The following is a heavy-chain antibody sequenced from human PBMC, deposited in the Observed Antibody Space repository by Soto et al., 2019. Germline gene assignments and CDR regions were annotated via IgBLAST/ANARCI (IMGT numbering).Heavy chain of an antibody. Sequence: PSETLSLTCAVYGGSLSAYYWARIRQSPGKGLEWIGEIDHSGSTNFNPSLKSRVIISVDTSKNQFSLKLTSVTAADTAVYYCARTNRRRVLFDYYYYGMDVWGQGATVTVSS. CDR2: IDHSGST. J-gene: IGHJ6*02. D-gene: IGHD3-16*01. V-gene: IGHV4-34*01. CDR1: GGSLSAYY. CDR3: ARTNRRRVLFDYYYYGMDV.